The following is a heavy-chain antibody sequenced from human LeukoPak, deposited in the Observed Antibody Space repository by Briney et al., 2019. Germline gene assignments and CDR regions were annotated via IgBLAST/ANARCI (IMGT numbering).Heavy chain of an antibody. V-gene: IGHV1-46*01. CDR2: INPSGGIT. Sequence: GASVKVSCKASGYTFTTYYMHWVRQAPGQGLEWMGIINPSGGITSYAQKFQGRVTMTRDTSTSTVYMELSSPRSEDTAVYYCARDLGPVAGLGELSFEPDYWRQGTLVTVSS. CDR3: ARDLGPVAGLGELSFEPDY. CDR1: GYTFTTYY. J-gene: IGHJ4*02. D-gene: IGHD3-16*02.